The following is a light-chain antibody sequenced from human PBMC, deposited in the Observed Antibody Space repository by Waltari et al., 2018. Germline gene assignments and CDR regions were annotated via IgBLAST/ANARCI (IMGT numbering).Light chain of an antibody. Sequence: DIQMTQSPSSLSASVGDTVTITCQASQGIGNNLNWYQQKPGKAPKLLIYRASSLQSGTPSRFSGSGSGTDFTLTISSLQPEDFATYYCQQGYSYPRTFGQGTKVEIK. CDR1: QGIGNN. J-gene: IGKJ1*01. CDR2: RAS. CDR3: QQGYSYPRT. V-gene: IGKV1-16*01.